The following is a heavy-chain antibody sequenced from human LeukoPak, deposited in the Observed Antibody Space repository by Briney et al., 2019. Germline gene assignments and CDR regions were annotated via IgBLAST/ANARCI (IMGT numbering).Heavy chain of an antibody. Sequence: GGSLRLSCAASGFTVSCNYMSWVREAPGKGLEWVSVIYSGGSTYYADSVKGRFTISRDNSKNTLYLQMNSLRAEDTAVYYCARAMTTVTLYYYYYTDVWGKGTTVTVSS. CDR1: GFTVSCNY. D-gene: IGHD4-17*01. V-gene: IGHV3-53*01. J-gene: IGHJ6*03. CDR3: ARAMTTVTLYYYYYTDV. CDR2: IYSGGST.